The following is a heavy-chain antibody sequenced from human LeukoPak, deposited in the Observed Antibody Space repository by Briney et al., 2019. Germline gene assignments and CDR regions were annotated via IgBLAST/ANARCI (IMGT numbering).Heavy chain of an antibody. J-gene: IGHJ5*02. CDR1: GFTFSSYY. Sequence: GGSLRLSCAASGFTFSSYYMTWVRQAPGGGRQGWTGIRPSGDNTYYGDSVKGRLTISIDNSKNTVYLQMNHMTVDDTAVYYCARVAGWHWFDPWGQGTLVTVSS. CDR2: IRPSGDNT. D-gene: IGHD6-19*01. CDR3: ARVAGWHWFDP. V-gene: IGHV3-23*01.